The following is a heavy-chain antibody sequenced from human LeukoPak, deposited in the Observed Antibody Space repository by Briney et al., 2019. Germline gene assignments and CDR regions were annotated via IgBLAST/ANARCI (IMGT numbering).Heavy chain of an antibody. CDR3: ARGIYGDPVAFDY. CDR2: IHSDEIRT. D-gene: IGHD4/OR15-4a*01. V-gene: IGHV3-74*01. Sequence: GGSLRLSCAASGFTFSSYWMHWVRQAPGRGLVWVSRIHSDEIRTNYADSVTGRFTISRDNAKNTVYLQMNSLRNEDTAVYYCARGIYGDPVAFDYWGQGTLVTASS. CDR1: GFTFSSYW. J-gene: IGHJ4*02.